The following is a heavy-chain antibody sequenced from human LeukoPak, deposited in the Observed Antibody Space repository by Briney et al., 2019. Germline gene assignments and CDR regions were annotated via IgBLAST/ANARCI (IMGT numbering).Heavy chain of an antibody. Sequence: GASVKVSCKASGYTFTGYYMQWVRQARGQRLEWIGWIVVGSGNTNYAQKFQERVTITRDMSTSTAYMELSSLRSEDTAVYYCAAVGGSYGSDYWGQGTLVTVSS. V-gene: IGHV1-58*02. CDR1: GYTFTGYY. CDR3: AAVGGSYGSDY. D-gene: IGHD1-26*01. CDR2: IVVGSGNT. J-gene: IGHJ4*02.